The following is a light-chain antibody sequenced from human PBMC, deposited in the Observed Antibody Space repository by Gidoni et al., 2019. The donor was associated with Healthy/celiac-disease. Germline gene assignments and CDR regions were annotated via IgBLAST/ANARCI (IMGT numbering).Light chain of an antibody. V-gene: IGLV2-23*01. CDR1: SSDVGSYNL. CDR2: EGS. CDR3: CSYAGSSLYV. Sequence: QSALTQPASVSGSLGQSITISCTGTSSDVGSYNLVSWYQQHPGKAPKLMIYEGSKRPSGVAKRFSGSKSGNTASLTISGLQAEDEADYYCCSYAGSSLYVFGTGTKVTVL. J-gene: IGLJ1*01.